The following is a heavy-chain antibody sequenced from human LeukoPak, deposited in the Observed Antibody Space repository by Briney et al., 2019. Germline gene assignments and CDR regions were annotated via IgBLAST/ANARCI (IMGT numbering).Heavy chain of an antibody. V-gene: IGHV4-34*01. D-gene: IGHD5-24*01. CDR2: ISHSGST. J-gene: IGHJ3*02. Sequence: SETLSLTCAVYGGSFSGYYWSWIRQPPGKGLEWIGEISHSGSTNYNPSLKSRVTISVDTSKNQFSLKLSSVTAADTAVYYCARPCYPRWLQSRGGAFDIWGQGTMVTVSS. CDR1: GGSFSGYY. CDR3: ARPCYPRWLQSRGGAFDI.